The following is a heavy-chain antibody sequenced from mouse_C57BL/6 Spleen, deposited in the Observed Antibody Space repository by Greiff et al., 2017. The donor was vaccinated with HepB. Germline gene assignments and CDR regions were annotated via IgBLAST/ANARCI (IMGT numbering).Heavy chain of an antibody. V-gene: IGHV1-66*01. CDR2: IYPGSGNT. Sequence: VQLQQSGPELVKPGASVKISCKASGYSFTSYYIHWVKQRPGQGLEWIGWIYPGSGNTKYNEKFKGKATLTADTSSSTAYMQLSSLTSEDSAVYYRARRLRYDAMDYWGQGTSVTVSS. D-gene: IGHD1-1*01. CDR3: ARRLRYDAMDY. CDR1: GYSFTSYY. J-gene: IGHJ4*01.